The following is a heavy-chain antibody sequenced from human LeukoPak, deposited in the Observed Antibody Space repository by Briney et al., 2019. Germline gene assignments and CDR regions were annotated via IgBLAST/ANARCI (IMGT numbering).Heavy chain of an antibody. Sequence: PGGSLRLSCAASGFTFDDYAMHWVRQAPGKGLEWVSGISWNSGSIGYADSVKGRFTISRDNAKNSLYLQMNSLRAEDTAVYYCARDPGSGYEEHFDYWGQGTLVTVSS. D-gene: IGHD5-12*01. CDR1: GFTFDDYA. J-gene: IGHJ4*02. CDR2: ISWNSGSI. CDR3: ARDPGSGYEEHFDY. V-gene: IGHV3-9*01.